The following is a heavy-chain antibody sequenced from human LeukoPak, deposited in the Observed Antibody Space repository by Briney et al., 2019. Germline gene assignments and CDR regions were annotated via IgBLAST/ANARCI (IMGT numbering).Heavy chain of an antibody. CDR2: IYYSGST. J-gene: IGHJ6*02. CDR3: ARQDYGSGIPFGMDV. Sequence: SETLSLTCTVSAGSISSSSYYWGWIRHPPGKGLEWIGSIYYSGSTYYNPSLKSRVTISVDTSKNQFSLKLSSVTAADTAVYYCARQDYGSGIPFGMDVWGQGTTVTVSS. D-gene: IGHD3-10*01. CDR1: AGSISSSSYY. V-gene: IGHV4-39*01.